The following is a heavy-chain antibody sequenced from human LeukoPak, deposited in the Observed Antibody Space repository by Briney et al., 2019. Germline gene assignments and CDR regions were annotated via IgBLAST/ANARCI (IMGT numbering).Heavy chain of an antibody. V-gene: IGHV5-51*01. Sequence: GESLKISCKASGYSLINHWIGWVRQMPGKGLDWMGISYPGNADATYSPSFQGQVTISADKSTTTVYLQWSSLKASDTAMYYCARQGSYDNSGYSFDYWGQGTLVTVSS. J-gene: IGHJ4*02. CDR3: ARQGSYDNSGYSFDY. CDR2: SYPGNADA. CDR1: GYSLINHW. D-gene: IGHD3-22*01.